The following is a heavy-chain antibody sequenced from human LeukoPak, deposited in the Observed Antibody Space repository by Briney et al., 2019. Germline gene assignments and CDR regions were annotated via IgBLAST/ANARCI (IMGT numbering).Heavy chain of an antibody. J-gene: IGHJ4*01. CDR2: ISGSGGST. D-gene: IGHD4-17*01. CDR1: GFTFSSYA. CDR3: AKDHFYGDYSRNCFDY. V-gene: IGHV3-23*01. Sequence: GGSLRLSCAASGFTFSSYAMSWVRQAPGKGLEWVSAISGSGGSTYYADSVKGRFTISRDNSKNTLYLQMNSLRAEDTAVYYCAKDHFYGDYSRNCFDYWGQEPWSPSPQ.